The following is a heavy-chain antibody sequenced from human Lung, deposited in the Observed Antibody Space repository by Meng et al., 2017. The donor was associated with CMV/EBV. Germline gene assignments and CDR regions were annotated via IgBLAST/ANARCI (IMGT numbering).Heavy chain of an antibody. CDR2: IPYDRSNK. CDR3: AKVKVTAALLDSFDI. Sequence: LSLTCAASGFTFSSFSSYAMHWVRQAPGKGLEWVASIPYDRSNKYYTDSVKGRFTISRDNSKNALYLHMNSLRTEDTAVYYCAKVKVTAALLDSFDIWXQGTXVTVSS. D-gene: IGHD2-2*01. J-gene: IGHJ3*02. CDR1: GFTFSSFSSYA. V-gene: IGHV3-30*02.